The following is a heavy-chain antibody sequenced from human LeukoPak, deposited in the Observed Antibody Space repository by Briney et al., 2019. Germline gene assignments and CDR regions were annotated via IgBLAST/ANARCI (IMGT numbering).Heavy chain of an antibody. CDR2: FAGSDTTT. Sequence: GGSLRLSCAASGFDFGAYEMHWVRQAPGKGLEWVAYFAGSDTTTYYADSVKGRFIISRDNARNPLYLQMNSLRAEDTALYYCTTLGYHLDSWGQGTLVTVSS. D-gene: IGHD3-22*01. J-gene: IGHJ4*02. CDR1: GFDFGAYE. V-gene: IGHV3-48*03. CDR3: TTLGYHLDS.